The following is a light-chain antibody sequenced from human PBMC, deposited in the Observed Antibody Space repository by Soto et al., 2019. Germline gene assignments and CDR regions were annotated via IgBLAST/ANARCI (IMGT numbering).Light chain of an antibody. J-gene: IGKJ1*01. CDR2: AAS. V-gene: IGKV1-27*01. CDR1: QGISNY. Sequence: QMTQAAAALSTSVGDRVTITCRASQGISNYLAWYQQKPGKVPKLLIYAASTLQSGVPSRFSGSGSGTDFTLTISSLHPQDAATYYCQKYNSAPRTFGQGT. CDR3: QKYNSAPRT.